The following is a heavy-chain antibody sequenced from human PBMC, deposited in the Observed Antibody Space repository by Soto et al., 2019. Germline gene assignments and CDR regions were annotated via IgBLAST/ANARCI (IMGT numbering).Heavy chain of an antibody. CDR2: MNPLSGKT. V-gene: IGHV1-8*01. J-gene: IGHJ6*02. CDR1: RFALTADD. Sequence: SVIGSCKAARFALTADDSNWVRQTTGQGFEWMGWMNPLSGKTGFAQKFQGRLILTRYTSLGTAYLELSSLTSEDSAVYYCGRGAQKRGMDVRGQGTTV. CDR3: GRGAQKRGMDV.